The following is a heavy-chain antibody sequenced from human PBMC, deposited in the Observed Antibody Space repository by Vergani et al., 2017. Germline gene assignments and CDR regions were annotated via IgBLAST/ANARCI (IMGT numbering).Heavy chain of an antibody. Sequence: QVQLQQWGAGLLKPSETLSLTCAVYGGSFSGYYWSWIRQPPGKGLEWIGEINHSGSPNYNPSLKSRVTISVDTSKNQFSLKLSSVTAADTAVYYCARYSGGRWPTSAFFDYWGQGTLVTVSS. J-gene: IGHJ4*02. CDR3: ARYSGGRWPTSAFFDY. CDR2: INHSGSP. CDR1: GGSFSGYY. D-gene: IGHD3-16*01. V-gene: IGHV4-34*01.